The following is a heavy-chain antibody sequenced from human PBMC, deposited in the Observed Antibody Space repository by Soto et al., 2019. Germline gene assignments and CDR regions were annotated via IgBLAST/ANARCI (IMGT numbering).Heavy chain of an antibody. CDR1: GFTFSSYA. CDR3: AKDRSYYDFWSGHYYYGMDV. Sequence: PGGSLRLSCAASGFTFSSYAMSWVRQAPGKGLEWVSAISGSGGSTYYADSVKGRFTISRDNSKNTLYLQMNSLRAEDTAVYYCAKDRSYYDFWSGHYYYGMDVWGQGTTVTVSS. V-gene: IGHV3-23*01. CDR2: ISGSGGST. J-gene: IGHJ6*02. D-gene: IGHD3-3*01.